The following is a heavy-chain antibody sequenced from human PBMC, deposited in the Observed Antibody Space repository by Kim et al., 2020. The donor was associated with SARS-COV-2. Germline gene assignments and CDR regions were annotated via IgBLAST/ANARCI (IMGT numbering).Heavy chain of an antibody. D-gene: IGHD2-8*01. CDR3: ARDECVADCTNGVCYPDYYYYGMDV. V-gene: IGHV1-18*01. CDR2: ISAYNGNT. Sequence: ASVKVSCKASGYPFTSYGISWVRQAPGHGLEWMGWISAYNGNTNYAQKLQGRVTMTTDTSTNTAYMELRSLRSDDPAVYYCARDECVADCTNGVCYPDYYYYGMDVWGQGTTVTVSS. CDR1: GYPFTSYG. J-gene: IGHJ6*02.